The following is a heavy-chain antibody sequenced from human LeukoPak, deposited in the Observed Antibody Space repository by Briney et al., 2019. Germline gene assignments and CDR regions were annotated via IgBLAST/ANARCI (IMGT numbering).Heavy chain of an antibody. CDR2: ISYSGSTK. V-gene: IGHV3-48*03. CDR1: GFTFTNFE. J-gene: IGHJ5*02. CDR3: ARAGPPAFDP. Sequence: PAGSLRLSCAASGFTFTNFEMNWVRQAPGKGLEWVSYISYSGSTKSYADSVKVRFTISRDNAKNSLCLQMNSVRAEDTAVYYCARAGPPAFDPWGQGTLVTVSS.